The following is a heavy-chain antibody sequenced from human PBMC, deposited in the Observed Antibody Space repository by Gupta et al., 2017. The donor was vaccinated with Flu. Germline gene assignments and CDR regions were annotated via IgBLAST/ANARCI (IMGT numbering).Heavy chain of an antibody. CDR3: AKVPYGIVAPGSVDY. CDR1: GSTFSSYA. Sequence: EVQWLESGGDLVQPGGSLRLSCAASGSTFSSYAMSWVRQAPGKGLEWVSGISASGGSTYYADSVKGRFSVSRDNSDDTLFLQMNSLRAEDTAKYYCAKVPYGIVAPGSVDYWGQGILVTVSS. J-gene: IGHJ4*02. D-gene: IGHD2-15*01. CDR2: ISASGGST. V-gene: IGHV3-23*01.